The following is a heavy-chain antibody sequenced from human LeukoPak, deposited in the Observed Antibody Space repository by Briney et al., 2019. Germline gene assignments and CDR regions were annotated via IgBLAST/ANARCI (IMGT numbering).Heavy chain of an antibody. Sequence: SQTLSLTCTVSGGSISSGGYYWSWIRQHPGKGLEWIGYIYYSGSTYYNPSLKSRVTTSVDTSKNQFSLKLSSVTAADTAVYYCARTYMTSARFDPWGQGTLVTVSS. CDR2: IYYSGST. J-gene: IGHJ5*02. CDR3: ARTYMTSARFDP. V-gene: IGHV4-31*03. CDR1: GGSISSGGYY. D-gene: IGHD2-21*02.